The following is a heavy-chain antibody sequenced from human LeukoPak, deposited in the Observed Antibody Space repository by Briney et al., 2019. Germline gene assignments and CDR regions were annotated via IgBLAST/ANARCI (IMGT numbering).Heavy chain of an antibody. V-gene: IGHV4-4*07. D-gene: IGHD2-15*01. CDR1: GGSISSYY. Sequence: SETLSLTCTVSGGSISSYYWSWIRQPAGKGLEWIGRIYTSGSTNYNPSLKSRVTISVDTSKNQFSLKLSSVTAADTAVYYCARGPGDIVVVVAATPFDYWGQGTLVTVSS. CDR3: ARGPGDIVVVVAATPFDY. J-gene: IGHJ4*02. CDR2: IYTSGST.